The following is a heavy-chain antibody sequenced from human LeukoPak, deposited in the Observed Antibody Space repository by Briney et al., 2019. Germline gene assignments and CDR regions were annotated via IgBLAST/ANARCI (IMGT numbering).Heavy chain of an antibody. CDR1: GGSVSNYY. CDR2: VYYTGST. Sequence: SETLSLTCSVSGGSVSNYYWSWIRQPPGKGLEWIGYVYYTGSTNYNPSLKSRVTMFVDKSKNQFSLRLYSVTVADTAVYYCARHFAYSSSSYFDYWGQGSLVTVSS. J-gene: IGHJ4*02. D-gene: IGHD6-6*01. V-gene: IGHV4-59*08. CDR3: ARHFAYSSSSYFDY.